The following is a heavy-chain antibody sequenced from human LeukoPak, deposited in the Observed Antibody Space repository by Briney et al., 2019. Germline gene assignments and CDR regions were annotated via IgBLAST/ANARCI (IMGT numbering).Heavy chain of an antibody. V-gene: IGHV4-38-2*02. Sequence: SETLSLTCTVSGYSISSGYYWGWIRQPPGKGLEWIGSIYHSGSTYYNPSLKSRVTISVDTSKNQFSLKLSPVTAADTAVYYCARGTVAAYYYYYMDVWGKGTTVTISS. CDR3: ARGTVAAYYYYYMDV. D-gene: IGHD6-19*01. CDR2: IYHSGST. CDR1: GYSISSGYY. J-gene: IGHJ6*03.